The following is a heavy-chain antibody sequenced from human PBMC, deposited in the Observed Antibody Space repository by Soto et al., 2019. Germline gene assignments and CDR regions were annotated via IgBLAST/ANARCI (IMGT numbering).Heavy chain of an antibody. V-gene: IGHV3-21*04. CDR2: ISSTTNYI. J-gene: IGHJ4*02. CDR3: IKDTTPGGLDY. CDR1: GFTFTRYS. Sequence: PGGSLRLSCAASGFTFTRYSMNWVRQAPGKGLEWVSSISSTTNYIYSADSMKGRFTVSRDNAKNSLYLQMNSLRPEDTAFYYCIKDTTPGGLDYWGRPILVTVSS. D-gene: IGHD3-16*01.